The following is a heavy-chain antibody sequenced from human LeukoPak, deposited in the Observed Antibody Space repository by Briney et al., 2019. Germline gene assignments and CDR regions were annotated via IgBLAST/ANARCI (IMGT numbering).Heavy chain of an antibody. CDR2: INPNSGGT. CDR3: ARVTSTHDAWFDP. CDR1: GYTFTSYG. J-gene: IGHJ5*02. V-gene: IGHV1-2*02. Sequence: GASVKVSCKASGYTFTSYGISWVRQAPGQGLEWMGWINPNSGGTNYAQKFQGRVTMTMDTSTTTAYMELSRLRSDDTAVYYCARVTSTHDAWFDPWGQGTLVTVSS. D-gene: IGHD1-1*01.